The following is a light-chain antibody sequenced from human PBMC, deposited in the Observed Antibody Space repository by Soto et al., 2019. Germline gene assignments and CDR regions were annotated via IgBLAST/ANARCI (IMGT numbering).Light chain of an antibody. CDR1: QSLSTSY. V-gene: IGKV3-20*01. CDR3: QQDGSSQHP. J-gene: IGKJ4*02. Sequence: EILLTQCPGTLSLSPGEIATLSCRASQSLSTSYLAWVQQKPGQAPRLLIYAASSRATGIPDRFSGSGSGTDFTHTISKVEPEDCAVYYGQQDGSSQHPFGGGTKVQLK. CDR2: AAS.